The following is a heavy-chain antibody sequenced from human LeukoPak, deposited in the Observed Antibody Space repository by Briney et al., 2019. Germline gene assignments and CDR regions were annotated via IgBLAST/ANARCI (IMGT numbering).Heavy chain of an antibody. V-gene: IGHV3-7*01. Sequence: GGSLRLSCAASGFTFSSYWMSWVRQAPGKGLEWVANIKQDGSEKYYVDSVKGRFTISRDNAKNSLYLQMNSLRAEDTAVYYYARATGSTYYYDNSGYYLDYWGQGTLVTVSS. D-gene: IGHD3-22*01. CDR1: GFTFSSYW. CDR3: ARATGSTYYYDNSGYYLDY. J-gene: IGHJ4*02. CDR2: IKQDGSEK.